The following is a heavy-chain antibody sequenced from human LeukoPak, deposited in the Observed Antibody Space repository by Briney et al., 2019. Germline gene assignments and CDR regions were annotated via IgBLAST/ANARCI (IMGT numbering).Heavy chain of an antibody. CDR1: GGSISNYY. D-gene: IGHD6-13*01. CDR2: IYYSGST. V-gene: IGHV4-59*01. J-gene: IGHJ5*02. Sequence: SETLSLTCTVSGGSISNYYWSWIRQPPGKGLEWIGYIYYSGSTNYNPSLKSRVTISVDTSKNQFSLKLSSVTAADTAVYYCARSPYSSSWYPFAPWGQGTLVTVSS. CDR3: ARSPYSSSWYPFAP.